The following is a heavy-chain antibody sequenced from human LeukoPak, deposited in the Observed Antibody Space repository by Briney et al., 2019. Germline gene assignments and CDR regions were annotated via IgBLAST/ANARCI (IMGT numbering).Heavy chain of an antibody. CDR1: GYTFTCYY. D-gene: IGHD6-19*01. Sequence: ASVKVSCKASGYTFTCYYMHWVRQAPGQGLEWMGWINPNSGGTKYAQKFQGRVTMTRDTSISTAYMELTRLRSDDMAVYYCARDGWYISYMDVWGKGTTVTVSS. V-gene: IGHV1-2*02. CDR2: INPNSGGT. J-gene: IGHJ6*03. CDR3: ARDGWYISYMDV.